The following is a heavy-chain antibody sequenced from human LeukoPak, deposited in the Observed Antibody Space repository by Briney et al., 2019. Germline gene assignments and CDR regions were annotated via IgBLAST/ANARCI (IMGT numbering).Heavy chain of an antibody. V-gene: IGHV3-15*05. CDR3: TTEVVVTSYFDF. J-gene: IGHJ4*01. Sequence: GGSLRLSCATSGFDFSVAWMSWVRQAPGKGLEWVGRIKRKTHGGTTQYGAPVKGRFAISRDDSKNTLYLQMNSLTTEDTGVYFCTTEVVVTSYFDFWGHGALVTVSS. CDR1: GFDFSVAW. CDR2: IKRKTHGGTT. D-gene: IGHD2-21*02.